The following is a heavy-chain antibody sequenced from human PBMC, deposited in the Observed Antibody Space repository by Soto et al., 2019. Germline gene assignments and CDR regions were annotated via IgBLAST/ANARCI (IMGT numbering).Heavy chain of an antibody. CDR1: VDSITTYY. D-gene: IGHD6-13*01. V-gene: IGHV4-4*07. CDR3: ARYSNNWFQTEGMDV. CDR2: IDTSGNT. J-gene: IGHJ6*02. Sequence: SDTLSLTCTVSVDSITTYYWSWIRQPAGKGLEWIGRIDTSGNTNYNPSLKSRVTMSVDTSKKQFSLKLTSVTAADTAVYYCARYSNNWFQTEGMDVWGQGTTVIVS.